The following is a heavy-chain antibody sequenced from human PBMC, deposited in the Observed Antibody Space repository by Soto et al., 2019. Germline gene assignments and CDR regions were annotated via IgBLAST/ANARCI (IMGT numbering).Heavy chain of an antibody. CDR2: IIPIFGTA. CDR3: ARDRGYYGSGSYGYYYYGMDV. CDR1: GGTFSSYA. V-gene: IGHV1-69*06. D-gene: IGHD3-10*01. J-gene: IGHJ6*04. Sequence: ASVKVSCKASGGTFSSYAISWVRQAPGQGLEWMGGIIPIFGTANYAQKFQGRVTITADKSTSTAYMELSSLRSEDTAVYYCARDRGYYGSGSYGYYYYGMDVWGKGTTVNVSS.